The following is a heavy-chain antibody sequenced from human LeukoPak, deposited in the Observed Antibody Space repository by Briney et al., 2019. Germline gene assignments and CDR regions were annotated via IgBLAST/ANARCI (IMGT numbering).Heavy chain of an antibody. CDR3: ARDLSIGTTGPFDY. CDR1: GGSISSYY. CDR2: IYTSGST. V-gene: IGHV4-4*07. D-gene: IGHD6-6*01. J-gene: IGHJ4*02. Sequence: SETLSLTCTVSGGSISSYYWSWIRQPAGKGLEWIGRIYTSGSTNYNPSLKSRVTMSVDTSKNQFSLKLSSVTAADTAVYYCARDLSIGTTGPFDYWGQGTLVTVSS.